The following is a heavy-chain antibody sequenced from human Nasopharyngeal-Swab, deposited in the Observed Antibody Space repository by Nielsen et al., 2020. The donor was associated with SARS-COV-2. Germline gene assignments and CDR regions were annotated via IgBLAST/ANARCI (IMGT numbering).Heavy chain of an antibody. J-gene: IGHJ4*02. CDR2: ISFDVINQ. V-gene: IGHV3-30*03. CDR1: GFRFSSYG. Sequence: GESLKISCAASGFRFSSYGMHWVRQAPGKGLEWVAYISFDVINQDYAESARGRFTVSRDNSKNTLFLQMNSLIIEDTAVYYCARDILGSSGWKHFDSWGQGTLVTVSS. D-gene: IGHD6-25*01. CDR3: ARDILGSSGWKHFDS.